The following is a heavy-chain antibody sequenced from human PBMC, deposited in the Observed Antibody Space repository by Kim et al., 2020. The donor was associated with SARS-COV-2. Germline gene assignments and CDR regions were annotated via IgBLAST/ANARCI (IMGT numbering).Heavy chain of an antibody. CDR2: VYYRGST. CDR3: AAENGSGWGYFDS. Sequence: SETLSLTCIVSGGSIISPSYYWAWIRQPPGKGLEWIGSVYYRGSTDYNPSLKSRVTISVDTSKNQFSLKLTSVTAAATAVYYCAAENGSGWGYFDSWGQGDRVTVSS. CDR1: GGSIISPSYY. V-gene: IGHV4-39*07. D-gene: IGHD6-19*01. J-gene: IGHJ4*02.